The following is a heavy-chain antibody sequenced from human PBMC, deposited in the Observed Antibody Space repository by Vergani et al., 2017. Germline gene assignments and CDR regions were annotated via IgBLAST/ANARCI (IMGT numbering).Heavy chain of an antibody. CDR3: ARDLRLLYNRFDP. J-gene: IGHJ5*02. D-gene: IGHD1-14*01. V-gene: IGHV3-33*01. Sequence: QVQLVESGGGVVHPGRSLRLSCAASGFTFNQSGMHWVRQAPGKGLEWVAVTWYDGNNKQYADSVKGRFTISRDNSKSTMYLQMNSLRDEDTGVYYCARDLRLLYNRFDPWGQGTVVTVSS. CDR2: TWYDGNNK. CDR1: GFTFNQSG.